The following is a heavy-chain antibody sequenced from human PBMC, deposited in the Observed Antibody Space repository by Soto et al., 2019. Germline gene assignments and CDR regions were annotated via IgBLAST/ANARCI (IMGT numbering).Heavy chain of an antibody. CDR1: GYXFNTFL. Sequence: EXLKISCKPSGYXFNTFLLIWVRHVPGKGLEWMGRIDPGDSNTKYSPSLQGHVTLSVDKSIGTAYLQWSSLNSSDTGIYYCARQGGYYYYGMDVWGQGTAGTVSS. J-gene: IGHJ6*02. CDR3: ARQGGYYYYGMDV. CDR2: IDPGDSNT. V-gene: IGHV5-10-1*01. D-gene: IGHD2-15*01.